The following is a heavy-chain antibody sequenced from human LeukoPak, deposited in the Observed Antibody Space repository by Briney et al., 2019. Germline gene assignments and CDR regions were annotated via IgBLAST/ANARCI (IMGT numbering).Heavy chain of an antibody. J-gene: IGHJ4*02. CDR2: INHSGST. CDR1: GGSFSGYY. CDR3: ARRSIYGSGSYRY. D-gene: IGHD3-10*01. Sequence: PSETLSLTCAVYGGSFSGYYWSWIRQPPGKGLEWIGEINHSGSTNYNPSLKSRFTISVDTSKNQFSLKLSSVTAADTAVYYCARRSIYGSGSYRYWGQGTLVTVSS. V-gene: IGHV4-34*01.